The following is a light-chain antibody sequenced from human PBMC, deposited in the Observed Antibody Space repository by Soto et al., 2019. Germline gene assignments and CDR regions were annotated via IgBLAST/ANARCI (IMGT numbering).Light chain of an antibody. CDR1: QTVSSNY. J-gene: IGKJ1*01. CDR2: GAS. CDR3: QQYGSSPT. Sequence: EIVLTQSPATLSSFPGDRVTLSCRASQTVSSNYLAWCQQKPGQAPRLLIYGASSRATGIPDRFSGSGSGTDFTLTISRLEPEDFAVYYCQQYGSSPTFGQGTKVDIK. V-gene: IGKV3-20*01.